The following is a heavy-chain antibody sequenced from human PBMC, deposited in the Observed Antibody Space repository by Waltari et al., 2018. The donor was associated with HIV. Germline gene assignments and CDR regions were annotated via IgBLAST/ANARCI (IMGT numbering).Heavy chain of an antibody. CDR2: FDPEQGKT. CDR3: TTEGLYCSGGTCYSRFDP. CDR1: GYTLSELS. J-gene: IGHJ5*02. Sequence: QVPLVQSGAEVKKHGASVKVSCKVSGYTLSELSMHWVRQAPGKGLEWMGGFDPEQGKTIYAQNFQGRVTMTEDAATDTAYMELSSLRSEDTAVYYCTTEGLYCSGGTCYSRFDPWGQGTLVTVSS. V-gene: IGHV1-24*01. D-gene: IGHD2-15*01.